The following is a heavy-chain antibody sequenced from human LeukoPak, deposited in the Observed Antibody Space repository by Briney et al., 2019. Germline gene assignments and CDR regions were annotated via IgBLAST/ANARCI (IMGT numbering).Heavy chain of an antibody. D-gene: IGHD6-13*01. CDR1: GGSISGDSINDYY. V-gene: IGHV4-4*07. Sequence: SETLSLTCTVSGGSISGDSINDYYWSWIRKPAGEGLEWIRRIHISVTTNYNPSLRSRLTMSIDASKNQFSLSLTSVTAADTAVYYCAREGPHTSGWYPSFDHWGQGTLVTVSS. J-gene: IGHJ4*02. CDR3: AREGPHTSGWYPSFDH. CDR2: IHISVTT.